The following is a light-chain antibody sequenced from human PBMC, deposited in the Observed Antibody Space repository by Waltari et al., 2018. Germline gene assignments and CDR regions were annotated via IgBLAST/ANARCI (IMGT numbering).Light chain of an antibody. J-gene: IGKJ4*01. V-gene: IGKV4-1*01. Sequence: DIVMTQSPDSLAVSLGERATINCRSRQSILDNSNNKNNLTWYQQKPGQAPKLLIYWASTREAGVPARFSGSGSGTHFTLTISSLQAEDVAVYYCQQHYSSPLTFGGGTKVEL. CDR2: WAS. CDR1: QSILDNSNNKNN. CDR3: QQHYSSPLT.